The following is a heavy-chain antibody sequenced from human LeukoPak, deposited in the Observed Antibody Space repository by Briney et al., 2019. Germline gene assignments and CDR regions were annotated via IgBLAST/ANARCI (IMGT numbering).Heavy chain of an antibody. CDR1: GGSISSYY. CDR3: ARSGSSLGYWFDP. Sequence: PSETLSLTCTVSGGSISSYYWSWIRQPPGKGLEWIGYIYYSGSTNYNPSLKSRVTISVDTSKNQFSLKLSSVTAADTAVYYCARSGSSLGYWFDPWGQGTPVTVSS. D-gene: IGHD1-26*01. CDR2: IYYSGST. J-gene: IGHJ5*02. V-gene: IGHV4-59*01.